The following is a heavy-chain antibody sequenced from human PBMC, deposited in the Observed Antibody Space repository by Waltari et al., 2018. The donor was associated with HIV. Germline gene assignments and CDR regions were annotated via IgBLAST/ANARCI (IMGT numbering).Heavy chain of an antibody. Sequence: EVQLVESGGGLVKPGGSLRLSCAASGFTFSSYSMNWVRQAPGKGLEWVSYISSSSSYIYYADSVKGRFNISRDNAKNSLYLQMNSLRAEDTAVYYCARDTDIVVVTTDAFDIWGQGTMVTVSS. J-gene: IGHJ3*02. CDR1: GFTFSSYS. CDR3: ARDTDIVVVTTDAFDI. V-gene: IGHV3-21*01. CDR2: ISSSSSYI. D-gene: IGHD2-21*02.